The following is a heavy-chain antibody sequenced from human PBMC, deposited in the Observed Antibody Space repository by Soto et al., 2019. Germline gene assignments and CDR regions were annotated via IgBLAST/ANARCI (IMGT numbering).Heavy chain of an antibody. V-gene: IGHV1-2*04. CDR1: GYTFTGYY. CDR2: INPNSGGT. D-gene: IGHD3-3*01. CDR3: ARAGGGPRFLEWFSAPNYYYYGMDV. Sequence: ASVKVSCKASGYTFTGYYMHWVRQAPGQGLEWMGWINPNSGGTNYAQKFQGWVTMTRDTSISTAYMELSRLRSDDTAVYYCARAGGGPRFLEWFSAPNYYYYGMDVWGQGTTVTVSS. J-gene: IGHJ6*02.